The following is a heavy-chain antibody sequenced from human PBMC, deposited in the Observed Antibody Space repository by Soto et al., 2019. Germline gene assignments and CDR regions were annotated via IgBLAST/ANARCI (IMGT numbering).Heavy chain of an antibody. Sequence: VQLVQSGAEVKKPGSSVKVSCKASGGTFSSYAISWVRQAPGQGLEWMGGIIPIFGTANYAQKFQGRVTITADESTSTAYMELSSLRSEDTAVYYCASRKDYYDSSGYYRPSYFDYWGQGTLVTVSS. CDR2: IIPIFGTA. D-gene: IGHD3-22*01. CDR3: ASRKDYYDSSGYYRPSYFDY. V-gene: IGHV1-69*01. CDR1: GGTFSSYA. J-gene: IGHJ4*02.